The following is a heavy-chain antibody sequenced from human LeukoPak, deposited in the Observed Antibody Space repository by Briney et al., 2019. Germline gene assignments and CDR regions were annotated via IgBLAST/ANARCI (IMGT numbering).Heavy chain of an antibody. D-gene: IGHD2-15*01. CDR3: ARDFCSDGSCYSYFHY. Sequence: SETLSLTCSVSGGSISGYYWSWIRQPPGKGLEWIGYIYSTGGTNYNPSLKSRVIISLDTSKNQFSLGLSSVTAADTAVYYCARDFCSDGSCYSYFHYWGQGILVTVSS. CDR2: IYSTGGT. CDR1: GGSISGYY. V-gene: IGHV4-59*01. J-gene: IGHJ4*02.